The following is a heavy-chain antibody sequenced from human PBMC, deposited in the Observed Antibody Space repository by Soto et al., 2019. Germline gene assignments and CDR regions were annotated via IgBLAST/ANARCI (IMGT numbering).Heavy chain of an antibody. CDR1: GFIFSEST. J-gene: IGHJ4*02. V-gene: IGHV3-64D*06. CDR2: VSTSGRST. D-gene: IGHD2-15*01. CDR3: VKQAHGLDGVAFDY. Sequence: ALRLSCSASGFIFSESTIYWVRQVPGKGLEAISAVSTSGRSTYYADSVKDRFTISRDNSKNTLFLQMGSLRPEDTAIYYCVKQAHGLDGVAFDYWGQGTQVTVSS.